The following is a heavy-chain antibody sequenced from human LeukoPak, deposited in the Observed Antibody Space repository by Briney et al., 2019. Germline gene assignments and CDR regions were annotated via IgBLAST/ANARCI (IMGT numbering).Heavy chain of an antibody. D-gene: IGHD1-26*01. V-gene: IGHV4-34*01. Sequence: SETLSLTCAVYGGSFSGYYWSWIRQPPGKGLEWIGEINHSGSTNYNPSLKSRVTISVDTSKNQFSLKLSSVTAADTAVYYCARAWELPANYWGQGTLVTVSS. J-gene: IGHJ4*02. CDR2: INHSGST. CDR3: ARAWELPANY. CDR1: GGSFSGYY.